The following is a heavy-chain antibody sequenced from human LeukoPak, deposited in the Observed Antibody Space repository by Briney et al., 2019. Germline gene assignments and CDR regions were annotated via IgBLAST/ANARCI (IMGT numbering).Heavy chain of an antibody. Sequence: PSETLSLTCAVSGYSISSGYYWGWIRQPPGKGLEWIGSIYHSGSTYYNPSLKSRVTISVDTSKNQFSLKLSSVTAADTAMYYCARGYGDYVLAYMDVWGEGTRVTVSS. D-gene: IGHD4-17*01. CDR2: IYHSGST. CDR3: ARGYGDYVLAYMDV. J-gene: IGHJ6*03. CDR1: GYSISSGYY. V-gene: IGHV4-38-2*01.